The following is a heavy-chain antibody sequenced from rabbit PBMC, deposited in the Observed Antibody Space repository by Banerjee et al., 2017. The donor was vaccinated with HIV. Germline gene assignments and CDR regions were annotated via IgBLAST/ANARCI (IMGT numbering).Heavy chain of an antibody. CDR1: GFSFSNKYV. Sequence: QEQLEESGGDLVKPEGSLTLTCTASGFSFSNKYVMCWVRQAPGKGLEWIGCINGGSSGDTYYASWAKGRFTISKTSSTTVTLQMTSLTAADTATYFCARRYDSINWSLWGPGTLVTVS. D-gene: IGHD4-1*01. CDR2: INGGSSGDT. V-gene: IGHV1S45*01. J-gene: IGHJ6*01. CDR3: ARRYDSINWSL.